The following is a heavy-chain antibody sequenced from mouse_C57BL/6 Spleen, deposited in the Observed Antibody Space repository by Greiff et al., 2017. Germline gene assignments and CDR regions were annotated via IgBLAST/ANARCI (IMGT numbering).Heavy chain of an antibody. J-gene: IGHJ4*01. CDR2: INPNTGGT. Sequence: VQLQQSGPELVKPGASVKMSCKASGYTFTDYNLHWVKQSHGKSLEWIGDINPNTGGTSYNQKFKGKATLTVNKSSSTAYMELRSLTSEDSAVYYCARGILPDYAMDYWGQGTSVTVSS. V-gene: IGHV1-22*01. CDR1: GYTFTDYN. D-gene: IGHD2-10*01. CDR3: ARGILPDYAMDY.